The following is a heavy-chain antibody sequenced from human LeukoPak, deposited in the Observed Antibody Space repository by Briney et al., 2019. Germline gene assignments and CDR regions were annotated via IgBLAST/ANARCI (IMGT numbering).Heavy chain of an antibody. J-gene: IGHJ4*02. CDR3: ARQSGTSASGVTDY. D-gene: IGHD2-8*01. CDR2: IYIVDSDT. CDR1: GYSFPSYW. Sequence: GESLKISCKGSGYSFPSYWIAWVRQMPGKGLEWVGIIYIVDSDTRYSPSFQGQVTISADKSISTAYLQWSSLKASDTPMYHCARQSGTSASGVTDYWGQGTLVTVSS. V-gene: IGHV5-51*01.